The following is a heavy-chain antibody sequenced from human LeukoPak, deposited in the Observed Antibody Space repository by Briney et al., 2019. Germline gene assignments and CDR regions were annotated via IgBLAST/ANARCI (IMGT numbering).Heavy chain of an antibody. J-gene: IGHJ4*02. CDR3: AGSGLRFLEWSPYYFDY. CDR1: GGSFSSYY. V-gene: IGHV4-59*01. Sequence: SETLSLTCAVYGGSFSSYYWSWIRQPPGKGLEWIGYIYYSGSTNYNPSLKSRVTISVDTSKNQFSLKLSSVTAADTAVYYCAGSGLRFLEWSPYYFDYWGQGTLVTVSS. D-gene: IGHD3-3*01. CDR2: IYYSGST.